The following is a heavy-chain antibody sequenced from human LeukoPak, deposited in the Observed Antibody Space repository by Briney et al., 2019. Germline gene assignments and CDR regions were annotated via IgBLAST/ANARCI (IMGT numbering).Heavy chain of an antibody. Sequence: GGSLRLSCAASGFTFSTYGMHWVRQAPGKGLEWVAVISFDESNKFYADSVKGRFTISRDNSKNTLYLQMNSLRTEDTAVYYCAKGGGTGYSSSWYSNWGQGTLVTVPS. CDR3: AKGGGTGYSSSWYSN. J-gene: IGHJ4*02. CDR2: ISFDESNK. D-gene: IGHD6-13*01. CDR1: GFTFSTYG. V-gene: IGHV3-30*18.